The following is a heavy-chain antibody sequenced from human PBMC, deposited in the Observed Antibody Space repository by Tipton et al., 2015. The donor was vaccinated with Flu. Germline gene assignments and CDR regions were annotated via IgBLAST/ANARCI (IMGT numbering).Heavy chain of an antibody. J-gene: IGHJ4*02. CDR1: GGSISSYY. D-gene: IGHD4-17*01. CDR2: IYYSGST. V-gene: IGHV4-59*12. CDR3: ARRGYGDYAPIDY. Sequence: TLPLTCTVSGGSISSYYWSWIRQPPGKGLEWIGYIYYSGSTNYNPSLKSRVTTSLDTSKNQFSLKVSSVTAADTAVYYCARRGYGDYAPIDYWGQGTLVTVSS.